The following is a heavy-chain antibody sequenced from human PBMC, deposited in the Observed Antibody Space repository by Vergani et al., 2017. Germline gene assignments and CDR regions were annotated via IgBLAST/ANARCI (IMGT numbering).Heavy chain of an antibody. CDR3: ARARLAAAGLYDY. CDR1: GGSFSGYY. J-gene: IGHJ3*01. Sequence: QVQLQQWGAGLLKPSETLSLTCAVYGGSFSGYYWSWIRQPPGKGLEWIGEINHSGSTNYNPSLKSRVTISVDTSKNQFSLKLSSVTAADTAVYYCARARLAAAGLYDYWGQGTMVTVSS. V-gene: IGHV4-34*01. D-gene: IGHD6-13*01. CDR2: INHSGST.